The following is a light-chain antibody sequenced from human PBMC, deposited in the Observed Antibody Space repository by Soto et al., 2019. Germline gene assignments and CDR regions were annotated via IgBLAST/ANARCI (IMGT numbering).Light chain of an antibody. Sequence: EIVLTQSPATLSLSPGARATIPCRASQSVNNYLAWYQQKPGQAPRLLIYGASTRAAGIPDRCSGGGSGTVFPLTISRLEPEDVAVYYCQQYGSSGTFGQGTKVDIK. J-gene: IGKJ1*01. CDR1: QSVNNY. CDR3: QQYGSSGT. CDR2: GAS. V-gene: IGKV3-20*01.